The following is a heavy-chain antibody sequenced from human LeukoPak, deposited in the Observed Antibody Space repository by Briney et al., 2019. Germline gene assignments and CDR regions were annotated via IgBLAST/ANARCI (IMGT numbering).Heavy chain of an antibody. CDR3: ATYGGSYYGFDY. Sequence: GGSLRLSCAASGFTFTNFAMHWVRQAPGKGLEWVAVISNDERNKYYADSVKGRFTVSRDNSKNTLFLQMNSLRAEDTAVYYCATYGGSYYGFDYWGQGTLVTVSS. J-gene: IGHJ4*02. V-gene: IGHV3-30*04. D-gene: IGHD1-26*01. CDR2: ISNDERNK. CDR1: GFTFTNFA.